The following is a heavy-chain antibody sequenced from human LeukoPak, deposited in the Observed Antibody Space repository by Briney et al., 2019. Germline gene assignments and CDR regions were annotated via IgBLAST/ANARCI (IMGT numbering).Heavy chain of an antibody. D-gene: IGHD3-16*01. J-gene: IGHJ4*02. CDR3: AREEGQSLGF. CDR2: IIPIFGTA. CDR1: GGTFSSYA. V-gene: IGHV1-69*13. Sequence: ASVKVCCKASGGTFSSYAISRVRQAPGQGLEWTGGIIPIFGTANYAQKFQGRVTITADESTSTAYMELSSLRSEDTAVYYCAREEGQSLGFWGQGTLVTVSS.